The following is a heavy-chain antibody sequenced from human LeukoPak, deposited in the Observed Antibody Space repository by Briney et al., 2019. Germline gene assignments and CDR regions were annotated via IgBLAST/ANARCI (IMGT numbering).Heavy chain of an antibody. CDR3: GRIAIYANNGMDV. D-gene: IGHD2/OR15-2a*01. Sequence: GGSLRLSCAASGFKFSDHYIDWGRQAPGKGLGWVGRSRNKASSYTTEYTASVEGRFTISRDVSESSLYLQMNRLRTEDTAVYYCGRIAIYANNGMDVWGQETTVTVSS. CDR2: SRNKASSYTT. V-gene: IGHV3-72*01. CDR1: GFKFSDHY. J-gene: IGHJ6*02.